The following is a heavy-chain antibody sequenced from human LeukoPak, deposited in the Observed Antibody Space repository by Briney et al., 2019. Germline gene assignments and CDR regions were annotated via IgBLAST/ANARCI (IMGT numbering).Heavy chain of an antibody. CDR2: IIPIFGTA. J-gene: IGHJ4*02. V-gene: IGHV1-69*13. CDR3: ATGYCTNGVCFPPGTNYYFDY. D-gene: IGHD2-8*01. Sequence: SVTVSCKASGGTFSSYAISWVRQAPGQGLEWMGGIIPIFGTANYAQKFQGRVTITADESTSTAYMELSSLRSEDTAVYYCATGYCTNGVCFPPGTNYYFDYWGQGTLVTVSS. CDR1: GGTFSSYA.